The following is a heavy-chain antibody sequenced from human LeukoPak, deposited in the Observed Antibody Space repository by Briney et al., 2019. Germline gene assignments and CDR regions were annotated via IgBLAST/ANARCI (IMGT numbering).Heavy chain of an antibody. CDR3: AREILGGFNPGAY. Sequence: SETLSLTCTVSLDSTTSNFWSWVRQPPWQALEWIGEIHRSGSPNYNPSLQSRVTISIDRSRNQIVLELSSVTAADTAVYYCAREILGGFNPGAYWGQGTLVTVSS. J-gene: IGHJ4*02. CDR1: LDSTTSNF. CDR2: IHRSGSP. V-gene: IGHV4-4*02. D-gene: IGHD1-14*01.